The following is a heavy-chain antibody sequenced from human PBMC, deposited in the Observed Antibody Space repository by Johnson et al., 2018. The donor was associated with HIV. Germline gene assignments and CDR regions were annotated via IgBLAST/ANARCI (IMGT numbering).Heavy chain of an antibody. CDR3: AKGEWGAGTDAFDI. J-gene: IGHJ3*02. Sequence: QVQLVESGGGVVQPGRSLRLSCAASGFTFSSYGMHWVRQAPGKGLEWVAVIWYEGSNKYYADSVKGRFTISRDNSKNTLYLQMNSLRAEDTAVYYCAKGEWGAGTDAFDIWGQGTMVTVSS. V-gene: IGHV3-33*06. CDR2: IWYEGSNK. CDR1: GFTFSSYG. D-gene: IGHD3-16*01.